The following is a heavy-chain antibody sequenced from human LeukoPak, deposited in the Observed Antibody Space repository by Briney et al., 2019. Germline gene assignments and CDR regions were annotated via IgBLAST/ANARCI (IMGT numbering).Heavy chain of an antibody. Sequence: GGSLRLSCSALRFTFSNFNMHWVRQAPGKELQFVSGITSDGGSIDYADSVRGRFTISRDNSKNTLYLRMTSLRVGDTALYYCVRGLYGLGWDYWGPGTLVTVSS. CDR3: VRGLYGLGWDY. J-gene: IGHJ4*02. V-gene: IGHV3-64D*06. D-gene: IGHD3-10*01. CDR2: ITSDGGSI. CDR1: RFTFSNFN.